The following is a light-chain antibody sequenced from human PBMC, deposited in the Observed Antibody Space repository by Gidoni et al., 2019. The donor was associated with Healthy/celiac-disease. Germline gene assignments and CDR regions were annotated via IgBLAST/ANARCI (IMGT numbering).Light chain of an antibody. Sequence: SSVLTQPPSVSEAPGQTARITCGGNNMGSKSVHWYQQKPGQAPVLVVYDDSDRPSGSPERFSGSNSGNTATLTISRVEAGAEADYYCQVWDSSSEVFGGGTKLTVL. J-gene: IGLJ2*01. CDR3: QVWDSSSEV. CDR1: NMGSKS. CDR2: DDS. V-gene: IGLV3-21*02.